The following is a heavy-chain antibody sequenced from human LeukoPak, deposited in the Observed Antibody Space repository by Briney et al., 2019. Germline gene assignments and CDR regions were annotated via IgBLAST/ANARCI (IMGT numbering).Heavy chain of an antibody. Sequence: GGSLTLSCAASGFTFSSYWMHWVRQAPGEGRVWVSRIKSDGKTNYADSVKGRFTISRDNAKNTVSLQMNSLRAEDTGVYYCARAPSEIGGYYPEYFRHWGQGTLVTVSS. CDR2: IKSDGKT. CDR1: GFTFSSYW. CDR3: ARAPSEIGGYYPEYFRH. V-gene: IGHV3-74*01. J-gene: IGHJ1*01. D-gene: IGHD3-22*01.